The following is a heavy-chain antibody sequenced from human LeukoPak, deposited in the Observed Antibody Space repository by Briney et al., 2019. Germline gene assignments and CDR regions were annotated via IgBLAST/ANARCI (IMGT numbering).Heavy chain of an antibody. J-gene: IGHJ4*02. V-gene: IGHV1-2*02. CDR1: GYTFIGYY. CDR2: TTPDSGGT. D-gene: IGHD3-3*01. Sequence: ASVTVSFKSSGYTFIGYYMQWVRQAPGQALEWMGWTTPDSGGTDYAEKFQGRVTMTRDTSISTVYLELTRLISDDTAVYFCARGFRTGDMTIFAYWGQGTLVTVSS. CDR3: ARGFRTGDMTIFAY.